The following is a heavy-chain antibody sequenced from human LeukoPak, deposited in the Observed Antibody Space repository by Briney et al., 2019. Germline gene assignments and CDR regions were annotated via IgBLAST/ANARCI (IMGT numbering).Heavy chain of an antibody. J-gene: IGHJ3*02. D-gene: IGHD3-22*01. CDR2: ISRSGGST. CDR3: AKLFYDSSGYYDAFDI. CDR1: GFTFSSYA. V-gene: IGHV3-23*01. Sequence: GGSLRLSCAASGFTFSSYAMAWVRQAPGKGLEWVSAISRSGGSTYYADSVKGRFTISRDSSKNTLYLQMNSLRAEDTAVYYCAKLFYDSSGYYDAFDIWGQGTMVTVSS.